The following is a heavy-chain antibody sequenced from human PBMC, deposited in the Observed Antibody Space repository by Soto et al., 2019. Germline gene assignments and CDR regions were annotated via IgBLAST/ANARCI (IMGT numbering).Heavy chain of an antibody. CDR3: ARALYYYDSSGYHEAFDI. D-gene: IGHD3-22*01. V-gene: IGHV1-18*04. J-gene: IGHJ3*02. CDR2: ISAYNGNT. Sequence: ASVKVSCKASGYTFTSYGISWVRQAPGQGLEWMGWISAYNGNTNYAQKLQGRVTMTTDTSTSTAYMELRSLRSDDTAVYYCARALYYYDSSGYHEAFDIWGQGTMVTVSS. CDR1: GYTFTSYG.